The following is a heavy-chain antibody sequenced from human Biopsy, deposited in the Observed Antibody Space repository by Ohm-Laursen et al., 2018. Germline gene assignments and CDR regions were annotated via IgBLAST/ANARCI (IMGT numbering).Heavy chain of an antibody. CDR2: INHSGRT. V-gene: IGHV4-34*01. Sequence: SDTLSLTCAVYGESFNGYYWSWIRQTPGKGLEWIGEINHSGRTNYNPSLKSRVTISVDTSKNQFSLKVRSVTAADTAVYYCARAVDYYDPYYYGLDVWGQGTTVTVSS. CDR3: ARAVDYYDPYYYGLDV. J-gene: IGHJ6*02. CDR1: GESFNGYY. D-gene: IGHD3-16*01.